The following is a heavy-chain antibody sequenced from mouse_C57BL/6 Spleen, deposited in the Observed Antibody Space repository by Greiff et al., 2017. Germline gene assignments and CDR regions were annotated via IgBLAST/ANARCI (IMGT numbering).Heavy chain of an antibody. J-gene: IGHJ2*01. Sequence: QVQLQQPGAELVKPGASVKLSCKASGYTFTSYWMQWVKQRPGQGLEWIGEIDTSDSYTNYNQKFKGKATLTVDTSYSTAYMQLSSLTSEDSAVYYCASRAGYYGDFDYWGQGTTRTVSS. V-gene: IGHV1-50*01. CDR1: GYTFTSYW. CDR2: IDTSDSYT. D-gene: IGHD1-1*01. CDR3: ASRAGYYGDFDY.